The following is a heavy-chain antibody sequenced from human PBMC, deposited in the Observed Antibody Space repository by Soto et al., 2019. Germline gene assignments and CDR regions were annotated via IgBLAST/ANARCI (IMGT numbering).Heavy chain of an antibody. V-gene: IGHV1-2*02. J-gene: IGHJ4*02. CDR1: GYTFSGYY. CDR3: ARSLLNVILPLAY. Sequence: QVQLVQSGAEVKKPGASVKVSCKASGYTFSGYYMHWVRQAPGQGLEWMGWINTLSGDASFPQKFQGRLAMTRDTSIDTAFMEVSRLTSDDTAIYYCARSLLNVILPLAYWGQGTLVSVSS. D-gene: IGHD3-3*02. CDR2: INTLSGDA.